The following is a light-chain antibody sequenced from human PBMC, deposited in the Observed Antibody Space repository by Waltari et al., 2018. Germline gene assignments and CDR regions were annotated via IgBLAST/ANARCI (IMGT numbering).Light chain of an antibody. CDR3: QQSYSVLWT. CDR2: GAS. CDR1: PSISTD. V-gene: IGKV1-39*01. Sequence: CRAGPSISTDLDWYPHRPVKAPRILSVGASSLQIRVPSRFSGGGSGTDFTLTIDSLQPGDFATYYCQQSYSVLWTFGQGTKVDLK. J-gene: IGKJ1*01.